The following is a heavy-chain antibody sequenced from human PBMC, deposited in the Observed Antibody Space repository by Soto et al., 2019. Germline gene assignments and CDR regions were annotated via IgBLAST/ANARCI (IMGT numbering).Heavy chain of an antibody. CDR2: MNPNSGNT. V-gene: IGHV1-8*01. CDR3: AIMVRGVSGVDFDY. D-gene: IGHD3-10*01. Sequence: QVQLVQSGAEVKKPGASVKVSCKASGYTFTSYDINWVRQATGQGREWMGWMNPNSGNTGYSQKFQGRVTMTRNTSISTAYMELSSLRSEDTAVYYFAIMVRGVSGVDFDYWGQGTLVTVSS. CDR1: GYTFTSYD. J-gene: IGHJ4*02.